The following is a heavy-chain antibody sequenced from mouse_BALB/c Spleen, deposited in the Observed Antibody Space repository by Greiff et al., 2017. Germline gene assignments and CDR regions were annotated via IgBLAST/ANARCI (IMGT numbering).Heavy chain of an antibody. J-gene: IGHJ3*01. D-gene: IGHD3-2*01. V-gene: IGHV1-80*01. CDR1: GYTFTSYW. Sequence: VQLQQSGAELAKPGASVKMSCKASGYTFTSYWMNWVKQRPGQGLEWIGQIYPGDGDTNYNGKFKGKATLTADKSSSTAYMQLSSLTSEDSAVYFCARRQLGLRGFAYWGQGTLVTVSA. CDR3: ARRQLGLRGFAY. CDR2: IYPGDGDT.